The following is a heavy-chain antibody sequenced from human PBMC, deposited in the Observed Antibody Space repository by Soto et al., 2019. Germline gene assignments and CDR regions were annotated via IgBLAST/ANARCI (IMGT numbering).Heavy chain of an antibody. Sequence: QVQLVQSGPEVKKPGASVKVSCKASGYRFSTYGISWVRQAPGQGLEWMGWISDYNGNTNYEKKFQGRVTLTTDTSKRTAYMELKSLRSDDTAVYYCAREGYYSGSEGSPPPRYYGSDAWGQGTAVTVS. J-gene: IGHJ6*02. V-gene: IGHV1-18*01. CDR3: AREGYYSGSEGSPPPRYYGSDA. CDR2: ISDYNGNT. CDR1: GYRFSTYG. D-gene: IGHD3-10*01.